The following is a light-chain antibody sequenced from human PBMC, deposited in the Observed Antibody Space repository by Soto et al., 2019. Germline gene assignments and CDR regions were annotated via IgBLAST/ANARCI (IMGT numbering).Light chain of an antibody. CDR2: EVS. CDR1: SSDVGAYNY. V-gene: IGLV2-14*01. CDR3: SSYSSSSNPVV. Sequence: QSVLTQPASVSGSPGQSITISCTGTSSDVGAYNYVSWYQQYPGKAPKLMLYEVSNRPSGDSNRFSGSKSGNTASLTISGLQAEDEADYYCSSYSSSSNPVVFGGGTKVTVL. J-gene: IGLJ2*01.